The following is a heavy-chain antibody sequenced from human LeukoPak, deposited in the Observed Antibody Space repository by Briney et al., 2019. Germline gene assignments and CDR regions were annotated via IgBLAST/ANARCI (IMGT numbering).Heavy chain of an antibody. Sequence: GGSLRLSCAASGFTFSSYAMSWVRQAPGKGLEWVSAISGSGDDTYYADSVKGRFTISRDNSKSTLYLQMNSLTAEDTALYYCAKDLGIVVTIVDYWGQGTLVTVSS. J-gene: IGHJ4*02. CDR1: GFTFSSYA. D-gene: IGHD5-12*01. CDR2: ISGSGDDT. V-gene: IGHV3-23*01. CDR3: AKDLGIVVTIVDY.